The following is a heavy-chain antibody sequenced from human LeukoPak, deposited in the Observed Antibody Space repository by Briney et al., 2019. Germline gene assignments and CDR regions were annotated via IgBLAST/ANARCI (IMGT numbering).Heavy chain of an antibody. CDR3: ARVQPHYYDSSGYPPDY. D-gene: IGHD3-22*01. Sequence: GGSLRLSCAAPGFTFSDYYMSWIRQAPGKGLEWVSYISSSGSTIYYADSVKGRFTISRDNAKNSLYLQMNSLRAEDTAVYYCARVQPHYYDSSGYPPDYWGQGTLVTVSS. V-gene: IGHV3-11*01. CDR1: GFTFSDYY. J-gene: IGHJ4*02. CDR2: ISSSGSTI.